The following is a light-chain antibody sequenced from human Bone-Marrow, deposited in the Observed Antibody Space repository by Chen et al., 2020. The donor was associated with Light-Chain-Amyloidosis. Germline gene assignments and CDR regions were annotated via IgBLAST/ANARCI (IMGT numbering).Light chain of an antibody. V-gene: IGKV4-1*01. CDR3: QQYYSTPRT. CDR2: WAS. CDR1: QGVLYSSNNKNY. Sequence: DIVMTQSPDSLAVSLGERATINCKSSQGVLYSSNNKNYLAWYQQKPGQPPKLLIYWASTRESGVSDRFSGSGSGTDFTLTISSLQAEDVAVYYCQQYYSTPRTFGQGTKVEIK. J-gene: IGKJ1*01.